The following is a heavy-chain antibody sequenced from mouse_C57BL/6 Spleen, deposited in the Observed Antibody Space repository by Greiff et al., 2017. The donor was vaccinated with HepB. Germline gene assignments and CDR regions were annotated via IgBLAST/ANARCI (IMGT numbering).Heavy chain of an antibody. CDR3: ARWGGGDRAGY. D-gene: IGHD3-3*01. J-gene: IGHJ2*01. Sequence: QVQLQQSGAELVKPGASVKISCKASGYAFSSYWMNWVKQRPGKGLEWIGQIYPGDGDTNYNGKFKGKATLTADKSSSTADMQLSSLTSEDSAVYFCARWGGGDRAGYWGQGTTLTVSS. CDR2: IYPGDGDT. CDR1: GYAFSSYW. V-gene: IGHV1-80*01.